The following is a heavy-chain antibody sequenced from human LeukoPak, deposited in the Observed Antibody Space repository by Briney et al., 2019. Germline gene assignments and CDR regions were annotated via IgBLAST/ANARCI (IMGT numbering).Heavy chain of an antibody. J-gene: IGHJ4*02. V-gene: IGHV1-8*01. CDR2: MNPNSANT. D-gene: IGHD7-27*01. CDR3: ARLGSRGDF. CDR1: GYTFTTYD. Sequence: ASVKVSCKASGYTFTTYDISWVRQATGQGLEWTGWMNPNSANTGYAQKFQGRVIMTRNTSINTAYMELSRLRFDDTALYYCARLGSRGDFWGQGTLVTVSS.